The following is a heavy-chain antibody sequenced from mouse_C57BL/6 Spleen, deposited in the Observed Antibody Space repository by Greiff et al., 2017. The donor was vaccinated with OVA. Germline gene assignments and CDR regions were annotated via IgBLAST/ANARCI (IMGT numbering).Heavy chain of an antibody. V-gene: IGHV1-82*01. Sequence: VQLQQSGPELVKPGASVTISCKASGYAFSRSWMNWVKQRPGKGLAWIGRIYPGGGDTQFYGKFKGKATLTADKSSSTAYMQRSSLTSEDSAVDFCASDCSGSSCFDDWGQGTTLTVSS. CDR2: IYPGGGDT. D-gene: IGHD1-1*01. J-gene: IGHJ2*01. CDR1: GYAFSRSW. CDR3: ASDCSGSSCFDD.